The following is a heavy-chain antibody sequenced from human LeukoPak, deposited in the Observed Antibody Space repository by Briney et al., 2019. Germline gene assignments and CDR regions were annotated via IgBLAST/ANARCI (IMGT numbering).Heavy chain of an antibody. CDR1: GGSISSYY. CDR2: IYYSGST. Sequence: SETLSLTCTVSGGSISSYYWSWLRQPPGKGLEWIGYIYYSGSTNYNPSLKSRVTISVDTSKNQFSLKLSSVTAADTAVYYCARVIAGWFDPWGQGTLVTVSS. CDR3: ARVIAGWFDP. D-gene: IGHD2-21*01. V-gene: IGHV4-59*01. J-gene: IGHJ5*02.